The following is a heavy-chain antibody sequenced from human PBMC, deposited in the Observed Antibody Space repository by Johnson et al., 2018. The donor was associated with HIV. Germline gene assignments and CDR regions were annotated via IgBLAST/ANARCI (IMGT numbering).Heavy chain of an antibody. V-gene: IGHV3-30-3*01. CDR1: GFTFSNYA. J-gene: IGHJ3*02. D-gene: IGHD6-13*01. CDR2: ISFDESNY. CDR3: AKVAVATAAGGVALDI. Sequence: QMMLVESGGGLVRPGGSLRLSCTASGFTFSNYAMHWVRQAPGKGLEWVAVISFDESNYYYADSVKGRFSISRDNAKSSVYLQMNSLRAGDTAVYYCAKVAVATAAGGVALDIWGPGTMVTVS.